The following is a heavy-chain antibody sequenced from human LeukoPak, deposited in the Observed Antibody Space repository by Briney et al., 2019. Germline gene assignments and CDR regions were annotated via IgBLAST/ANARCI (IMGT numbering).Heavy chain of an antibody. CDR1: GGSNSSHY. J-gene: IGHJ5*02. D-gene: IGHD2-15*01. Sequence: SETLSLTCTVSGGSNSSHYWSWIRQPPGKGLEWIGYIYYSGSTNYNPSLKSRVTISVDTSKNQFSLKLSSVTAADTAVYYCARGLAAYWFDPWGQGTLVTVSS. CDR3: ARGLAAYWFDP. V-gene: IGHV4-59*11. CDR2: IYYSGST.